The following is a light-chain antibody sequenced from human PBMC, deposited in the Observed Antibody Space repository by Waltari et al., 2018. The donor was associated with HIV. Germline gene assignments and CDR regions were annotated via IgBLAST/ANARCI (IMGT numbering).Light chain of an antibody. CDR2: SNH. CDR1: DSDIADNS. Sequence: QSVLTQTPSTSGTPGQRVTMSCSGSDSDIADNSVNWYQKVPGTAPKLLIYSNHQRPSGVPDRFAGSSAGTSASLAIIGLNSGDEADYFCAAWDEGRATYVFGTGTRVTVL. CDR3: AAWDEGRATYV. J-gene: IGLJ1*01. V-gene: IGLV1-44*01.